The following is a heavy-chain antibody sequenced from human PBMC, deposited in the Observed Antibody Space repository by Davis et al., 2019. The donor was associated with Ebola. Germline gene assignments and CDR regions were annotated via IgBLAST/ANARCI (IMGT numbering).Heavy chain of an antibody. Sequence: PSETLSLTCSVSGVSISVTPSHWWTWVRQPPGKGLAWIGEVSLGGSATYNPSVKNRITISVDKSKNHFSLKLTSLTAADTAVYYCARGGVGGTIDIWGQGTLVTVSS. CDR3: ARGGVGGTIDI. V-gene: IGHV4-4*02. J-gene: IGHJ4*02. D-gene: IGHD1-26*01. CDR2: VSLGGSA. CDR1: GVSISVTPSHW.